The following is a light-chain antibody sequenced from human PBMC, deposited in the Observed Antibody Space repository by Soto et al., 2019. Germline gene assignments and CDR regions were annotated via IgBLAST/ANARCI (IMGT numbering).Light chain of an antibody. CDR1: HSVSSSH. CDR2: GAS. CDR3: QHYGTPLT. V-gene: IGKV3-20*01. Sequence: DIVLTQSPGTLSLSPGESVTLSCRASHSVSSSHLAWYQQKPGQAPRLFIYGASRRASGIPDRFSGSGSGTYFTLTISRLQPEDFAVYSCQHYGTPLTFGGGTKVEIK. J-gene: IGKJ4*01.